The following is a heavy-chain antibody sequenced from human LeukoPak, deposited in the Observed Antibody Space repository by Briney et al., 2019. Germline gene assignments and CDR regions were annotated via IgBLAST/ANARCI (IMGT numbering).Heavy chain of an antibody. CDR1: GFTFSSYA. CDR2: ISGSGGST. CDR3: ARVGSIAAAGTPDY. Sequence: PGGSLRLSCAASGFTFSSYAMSWVRQAPGKGLEWVSAISGSGGSTYYADSVKGRFTIPRDNSKNTLYLQMNSLRAEDTAVYYCARVGSIAAAGTPDYWGQGTLVTVSS. D-gene: IGHD6-13*01. V-gene: IGHV3-23*01. J-gene: IGHJ4*02.